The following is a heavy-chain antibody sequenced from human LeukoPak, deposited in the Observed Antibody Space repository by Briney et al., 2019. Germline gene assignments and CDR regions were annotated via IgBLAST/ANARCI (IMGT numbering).Heavy chain of an antibody. CDR2: IWYDGSNK. D-gene: IGHD4-17*01. CDR1: GFTFSSYG. CDR3: AKDRDYGENFDY. V-gene: IGHV3-33*06. J-gene: IGHJ4*02. Sequence: GGSLRLSCAASGFTFSSYGMHWVRQAPGKGLEWVAVIWYDGSNKYYADSVKGRFTISRDNSKNTLYLQMNSLRAEDTAVYYCAKDRDYGENFDYWGQGTLVTVSS.